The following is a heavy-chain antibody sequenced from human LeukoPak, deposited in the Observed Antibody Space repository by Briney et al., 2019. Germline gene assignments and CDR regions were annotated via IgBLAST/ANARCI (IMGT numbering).Heavy chain of an antibody. CDR2: INHSGST. D-gene: IGHD7-27*01. J-gene: IGHJ6*02. V-gene: IGHV4-34*01. Sequence: SETLSLTCAVYGGSFSGYYWSWIRQPPGKGLEWIGEINHSGSTNYNPSLKSRVTISVDTSKNQFSLKLSSVTAADTAVYYCARDLGHEAYYHYGMDVWGQGTTVTVSS. CDR1: GGSFSGYY. CDR3: ARDLGHEAYYHYGMDV.